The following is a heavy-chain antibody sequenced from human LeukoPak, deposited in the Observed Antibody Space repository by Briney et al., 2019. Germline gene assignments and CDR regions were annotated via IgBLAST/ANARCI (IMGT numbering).Heavy chain of an antibody. Sequence: GESLKISCNGSGYSFTSYWIGWVRQMPGKGLEWMGIIYPGDSDTRYSPSFQGQVTISADKSISTAYLQWSSLKASDTAMYYCARHLGSGFGQDWFDPWGQGTLVTVSS. J-gene: IGHJ5*02. CDR2: IYPGDSDT. CDR1: GYSFTSYW. D-gene: IGHD6-19*01. CDR3: ARHLGSGFGQDWFDP. V-gene: IGHV5-51*01.